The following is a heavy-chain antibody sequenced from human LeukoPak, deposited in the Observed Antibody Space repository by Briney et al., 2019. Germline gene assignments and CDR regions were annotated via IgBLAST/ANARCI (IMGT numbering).Heavy chain of an antibody. CDR3: AKDQQQLVLHYYYYYGMDV. Sequence: GGSLRLSCAASGFAFSSYAMSWVRQAPGKGLEWVSAISGSGGSTYYADSVKGRFTISRDNSKNTLYLQMNSLRAEDTAVYYCAKDQQQLVLHYYYYYGMDVWGKGTTVTVSS. D-gene: IGHD6-13*01. CDR2: ISGSGGST. CDR1: GFAFSSYA. J-gene: IGHJ6*04. V-gene: IGHV3-23*01.